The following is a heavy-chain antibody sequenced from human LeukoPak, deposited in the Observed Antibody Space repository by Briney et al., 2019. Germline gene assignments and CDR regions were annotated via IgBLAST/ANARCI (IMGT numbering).Heavy chain of an antibody. J-gene: IGHJ4*02. Sequence: GGSLRLSCAASGFTFSSHWMSWVRQAPGKGLEWVANIKQDGSEKYYVDSVKGRFTISRDNAKNSLYLQMNSLRAEDTALYYCAKDMRSDPYGDSDYWGQGTLVTVSS. V-gene: IGHV3-7*03. CDR2: IKQDGSEK. CDR3: AKDMRSDPYGDSDY. CDR1: GFTFSSHW. D-gene: IGHD4-17*01.